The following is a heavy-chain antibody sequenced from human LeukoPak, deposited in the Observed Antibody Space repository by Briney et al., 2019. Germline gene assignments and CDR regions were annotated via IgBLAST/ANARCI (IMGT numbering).Heavy chain of an antibody. D-gene: IGHD2-2*01. CDR1: GFTFSSYA. Sequence: GGSLRLSCAASGFTFSSYAMSWVRQAPGKGLEWVSAISGSGGSTYYADSVKGRFTISGDNSKNTLYLQMNSLRAEDTAVYYCAKVESWDIVVVPAATHSYYYYGMDVWGQGTTVTVSS. CDR2: ISGSGGST. CDR3: AKVESWDIVVVPAATHSYYYYGMDV. V-gene: IGHV3-23*01. J-gene: IGHJ6*02.